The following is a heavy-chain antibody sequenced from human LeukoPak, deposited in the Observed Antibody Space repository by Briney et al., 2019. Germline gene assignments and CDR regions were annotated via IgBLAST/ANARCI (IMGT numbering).Heavy chain of an antibody. CDR1: GFTFLSYA. CDR2: ISATGGST. D-gene: IGHD3-16*01. V-gene: IGHV3-23*01. J-gene: IGHJ4*02. Sequence: GGSLRLSCAASGFTFLSYAMTWVRQTPGEGLEWVSGISATGGSTDYADSVKGRFTISRDNSKNTLYLQMNSLRAEDTAVYYCAKSGGIMCRRVRFCGQRTLVTVSS. CDR3: AKSGGIMCRRVRF.